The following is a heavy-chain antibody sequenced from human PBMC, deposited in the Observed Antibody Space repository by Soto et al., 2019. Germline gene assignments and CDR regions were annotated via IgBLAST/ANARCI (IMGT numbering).Heavy chain of an antibody. D-gene: IGHD3-3*01. CDR2: INSDGSST. J-gene: IGHJ5*02. CDR3: ARDQGPYYDFWSGYNWFDP. Sequence: PGGSLRLSCAASGFTFSSYWMRWVRQAPGKGLVWVSRINSDGSSTSYADSVKGRFTISRDNAKNTLYLQMNSLRAEDTAVYYCARDQGPYYDFWSGYNWFDPWGQGTLVTVSS. CDR1: GFTFSSYW. V-gene: IGHV3-74*01.